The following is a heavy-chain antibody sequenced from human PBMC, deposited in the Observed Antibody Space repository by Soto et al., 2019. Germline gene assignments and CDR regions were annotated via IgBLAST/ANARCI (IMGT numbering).Heavy chain of an antibody. CDR2: IFFSVGT. Sequence: QVQLHESGPGLVKPSQTLYLTCTVSGGSITRVGYNWSWIRQPPGRGLEWIGNIFFSVGTDYNPPLMSRATMSLYTSKHQFYLNVTPVTAANPAVYSCAREIRLVFEIWGQGILVTVSS. D-gene: IGHD6-6*01. CDR1: GGSITRVGYN. J-gene: IGHJ4*02. V-gene: IGHV4-31*03. CDR3: AREIRLVFEI.